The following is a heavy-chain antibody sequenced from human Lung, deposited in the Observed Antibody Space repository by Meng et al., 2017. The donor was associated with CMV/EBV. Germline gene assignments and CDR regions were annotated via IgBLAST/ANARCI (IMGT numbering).Heavy chain of an antibody. CDR1: GYTFTSYG. J-gene: IGHJ6*02. CDR3: ARVTIFGAYGMDV. D-gene: IGHD3-3*01. V-gene: IGHV1-18*01. Sequence: AXVXVSXXASGYTFTSYGISWVRQAPGQGLEWMGWISAYNGNTNYAQKLQGRVTMTTDTSTSTAYMELSSLRSEDTAVYYCARVTIFGAYGMDVWGQGTTVXVSS. CDR2: ISAYNGNT.